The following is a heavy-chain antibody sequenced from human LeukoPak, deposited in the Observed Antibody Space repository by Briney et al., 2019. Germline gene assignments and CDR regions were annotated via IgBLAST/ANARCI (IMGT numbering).Heavy chain of an antibody. J-gene: IGHJ4*02. CDR1: GYTFTSYG. V-gene: IGHV1-18*01. D-gene: IGHD1-26*01. Sequence: ASVKVSCKASGYTFTSYGISWVRQAPGQGLEWMGWISAYNGNTNYAQKHQGRVTMTTDTSTSTAYMELRSLRSDDTAVYYSARLIVGAIHFDYWGQGTLLTVSS. CDR3: ARLIVGAIHFDY. CDR2: ISAYNGNT.